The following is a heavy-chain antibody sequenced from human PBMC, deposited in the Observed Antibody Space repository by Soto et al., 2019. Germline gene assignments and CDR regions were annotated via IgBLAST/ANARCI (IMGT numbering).Heavy chain of an antibody. CDR2: IYYDGNT. CDR3: ARSSITPRLFMYPFDY. J-gene: IGHJ4*02. D-gene: IGHD6-6*01. V-gene: IGHV4-39*01. Sequence: SETLSLTCTVSGGSITSSSHYWGWIRQPPGKGLECIGNIYYDGNTYYNPSLKSRVTISLDTSKNQFSLRLNSVTAADTAVYYCARSSITPRLFMYPFDYWGQGTLVT. CDR1: GGSITSSSHY.